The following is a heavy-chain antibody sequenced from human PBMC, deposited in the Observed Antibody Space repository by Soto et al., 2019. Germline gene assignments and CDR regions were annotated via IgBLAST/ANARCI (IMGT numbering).Heavy chain of an antibody. J-gene: IGHJ4*02. CDR2: IWYDGSNK. CDR1: GFTFSSYG. D-gene: IGHD5-12*01. V-gene: IGHV3-33*01. Sequence: QVQLVESGGGVVQPGRSLRLSCAASGFTFSSYGMHWVRQAPGKGLEWVAVIWYDGSNKYYADSVRGRFTISRDNSKNTLYGQMNSLRAEDTAVDYCARGRWLRDYWGQGTLVIVSS. CDR3: ARGRWLRDY.